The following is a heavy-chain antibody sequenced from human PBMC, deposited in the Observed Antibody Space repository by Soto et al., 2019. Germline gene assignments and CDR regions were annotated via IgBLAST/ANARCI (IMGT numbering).Heavy chain of an antibody. CDR2: IYYSGST. Sequence: QLQLQESGPGLVKPSETLSLTCTVSGGSISSSSYYWGWIRQPPGKGLEWIGSIYYSGSTYYNPSLKSRVTISVDTSKNQFSLQLSSVTAADTAVYYCARPHDYGDYVYWGQGTLVTVSS. V-gene: IGHV4-39*01. CDR3: ARPHDYGDYVY. CDR1: GGSISSSSYY. J-gene: IGHJ4*02. D-gene: IGHD4-17*01.